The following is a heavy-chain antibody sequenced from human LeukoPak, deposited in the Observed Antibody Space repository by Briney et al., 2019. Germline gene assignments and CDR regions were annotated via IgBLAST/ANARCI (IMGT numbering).Heavy chain of an antibody. CDR1: GFTVSSNY. CDR2: IYSGGST. V-gene: IGHV3-53*01. CDR3: ARVPEYSYGYFDF. J-gene: IGHJ4*02. Sequence: GGSLRLSCAASGFTVSSNYMSWVRQAPGKGLEWVSVIYSGGSTYYADSVKGRFTISRDNSKNTLYLQMNSLRAEDTAVYYCARVPEYSYGYFDFWGQGTPVTVSS. D-gene: IGHD6-6*01.